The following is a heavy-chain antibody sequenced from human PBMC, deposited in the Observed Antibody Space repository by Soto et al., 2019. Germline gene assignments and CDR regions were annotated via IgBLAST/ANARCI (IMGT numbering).Heavy chain of an antibody. CDR1: GGSISSGNYY. Sequence: QVQLQESGPGLVKPSQTLSLTCTVSGGSISSGNYYWSLIRQPPGKGLEWIGFISYSGSAHYNPSLKSRVNMSVDTSKKQFSLNLSFVTAADTAVYYCATMGTPATGLYYFDFWGQGTLFTVSS. V-gene: IGHV4-30-4*01. CDR2: ISYSGSA. J-gene: IGHJ4*02. CDR3: ATMGTPATGLYYFDF. D-gene: IGHD2-15*01.